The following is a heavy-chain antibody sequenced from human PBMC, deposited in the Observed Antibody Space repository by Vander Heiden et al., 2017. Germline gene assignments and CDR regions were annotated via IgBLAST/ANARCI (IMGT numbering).Heavy chain of an antibody. CDR3: AKGYSSGLEVDY. D-gene: IGHD6-19*01. CDR1: GFPFSSYA. V-gene: IGHV3-23*01. Sequence: EVQLLESGGGLVQPGGSLRLSCPASGFPFSSYAMSWVRQAPGKGLEWVSAISGSGGSTYYADSVKGRFTISRDNSKNTLYLQMKSLRAEDTAVYYCAKGYSSGLEVDYWGQGTLVTVSS. J-gene: IGHJ4*02. CDR2: ISGSGGST.